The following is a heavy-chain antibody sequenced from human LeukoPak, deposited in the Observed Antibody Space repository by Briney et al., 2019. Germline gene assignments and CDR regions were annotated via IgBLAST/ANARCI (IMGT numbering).Heavy chain of an antibody. CDR3: ARGTATTDFDY. CDR2: VSYDGDNE. V-gene: IGHV3-30*03. D-gene: IGHD1-14*01. CDR1: GFTFSSYG. Sequence: QPGRSLRLSCAASGFTFSSYGMHWVRQAPGKGLGWVAAVSYDGDNEHYAASVRGRFTISRDNSKDTLFLQMNSLRAEDTAVYYCARGTATTDFDYWGQGALVIVFS. J-gene: IGHJ4*02.